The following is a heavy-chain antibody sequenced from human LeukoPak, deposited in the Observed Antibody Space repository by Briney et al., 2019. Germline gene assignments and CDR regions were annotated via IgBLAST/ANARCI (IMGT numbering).Heavy chain of an antibody. D-gene: IGHD3-16*01. Sequence: SESLSLTCAVYRGSLTGYYWSWIRQPPGKGLGRIGEINHSGSTNCNPSLKSRVTISVDTSKNQFSLKLSSVTAADTAVYYCAREGPGGNFDYWGQGTLVTVS. CDR1: RGSLTGYY. V-gene: IGHV4-34*01. CDR3: AREGPGGNFDY. J-gene: IGHJ4*02. CDR2: INHSGST.